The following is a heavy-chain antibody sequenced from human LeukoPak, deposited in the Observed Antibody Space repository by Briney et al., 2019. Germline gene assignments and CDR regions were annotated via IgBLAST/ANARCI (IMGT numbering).Heavy chain of an antibody. CDR1: GFSISSYC. CDR2: IKHDGSEE. D-gene: IGHD2-15*01. V-gene: IGHV3-7*01. Sequence: GGSLTLTCAASGFSISSYCLTWIRQPPGKGLEWLANIKHDGSEEYYVDSVKGRFTVSRDNAKKSLYLQMNSLRAEDTAVYYCASWVGRDYWGQGTLVTVSS. CDR3: ASWVGRDY. J-gene: IGHJ4*02.